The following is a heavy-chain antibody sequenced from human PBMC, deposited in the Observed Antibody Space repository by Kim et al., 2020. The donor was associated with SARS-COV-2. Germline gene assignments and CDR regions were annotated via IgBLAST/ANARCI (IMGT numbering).Heavy chain of an antibody. D-gene: IGHD2-15*01. Sequence: SETLSLTCSVSGGSIYNFYWSWVRQFPGEGLEWIAYIHYTAGTNYNPSLKSRVIISLDTSKNQFSLKMRSVTAEDTAVYYCARLGYCGGGSCHFELWGRGTLVTVSS. J-gene: IGHJ5*02. CDR3: ARLGYCGGGSCHFEL. V-gene: IGHV4-59*08. CDR2: IHYTAGT. CDR1: GGSIYNFY.